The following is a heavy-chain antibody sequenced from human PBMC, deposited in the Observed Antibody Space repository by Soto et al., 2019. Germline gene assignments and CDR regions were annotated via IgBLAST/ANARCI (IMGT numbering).Heavy chain of an antibody. Sequence: QVQLVESGGGVVQPGRSLRLSCAPSGFTFSSYGMHWVRQAPGKGLEWVAAIFYDGSKEYYADSVKGRFIISRDNSKNTLYLQMNSLRAEDTAVYYCAEGSTVTGYPFDYWGQGTLVTVSS. J-gene: IGHJ4*02. CDR1: GFTFSSYG. D-gene: IGHD4-17*01. CDR3: AEGSTVTGYPFDY. CDR2: IFYDGSKE. V-gene: IGHV3-30*18.